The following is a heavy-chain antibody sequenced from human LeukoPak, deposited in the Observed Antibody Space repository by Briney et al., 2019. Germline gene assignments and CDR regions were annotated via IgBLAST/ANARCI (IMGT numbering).Heavy chain of an antibody. Sequence: SGTLSLTCIVSGGSISTSAYYWGWIRQPPGEGLQWIGSIYYSGNTYYNPSLKSRVTISLDKSKNQFSLKLSSVTAADTAVYHCARAVVAVSAAPLAGAYYYYGMDVWGQGTTVTVSS. J-gene: IGHJ6*02. CDR3: ARAVVAVSAAPLAGAYYYYGMDV. V-gene: IGHV4-39*07. CDR1: GGSISTSAYY. D-gene: IGHD2-2*01. CDR2: IYYSGNT.